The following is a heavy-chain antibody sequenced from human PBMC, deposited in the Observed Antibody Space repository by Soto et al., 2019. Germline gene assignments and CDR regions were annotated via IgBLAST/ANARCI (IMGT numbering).Heavy chain of an antibody. J-gene: IGHJ4*02. D-gene: IGHD4-17*01. CDR3: AKDMKWGGMTTIHYFDS. CDR1: GFTADDYA. CDR2: ISSNSDTI. Sequence: EVQLVESGGGLVQPGRSLRLSCVASGFTADDYAMHWVRQAPGKGLEWVSGISSNSDTIDYADSVKGRFTISRDNAKNSLVLEKNSLGTEEPALDYCAKDMKWGGMTTIHYFDSWGQGTLVTVSS. V-gene: IGHV3-9*02.